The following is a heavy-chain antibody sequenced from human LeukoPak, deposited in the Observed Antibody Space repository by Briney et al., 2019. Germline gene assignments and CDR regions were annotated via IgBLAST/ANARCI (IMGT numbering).Heavy chain of an antibody. CDR3: AREEGSYGHRVYFDY. Sequence: PSGTLSLTCAVSGGSISSSNWWSWVRQPPGKGLEWIGEIYHSGSTNYNPSLKSRVTISVDKSKNQFPLKLSSVTAADTAVYYCAREEGSYGHRVYFDYWGQGTLVTVSS. J-gene: IGHJ4*02. V-gene: IGHV4-4*02. CDR2: IYHSGST. D-gene: IGHD5-18*01. CDR1: GGSISSSNW.